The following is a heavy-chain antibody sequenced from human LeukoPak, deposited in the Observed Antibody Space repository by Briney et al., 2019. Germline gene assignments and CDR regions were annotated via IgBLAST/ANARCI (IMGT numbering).Heavy chain of an antibody. CDR2: ISYDGSNK. CDR3: AKDRAVTEPYYYYGMDV. J-gene: IGHJ6*02. V-gene: IGHV3-30*18. Sequence: PGRSLRLSCAASGFTFDSYGMHWVRQAPGKGLEWVAVISYDGSNKYYADSVKGRFTISRDNSKNTLYLQMNSLRAEDTAVYYCAKDRAVTEPYYYYGMDVWGQGTTVTVSS. CDR1: GFTFDSYG. D-gene: IGHD2-21*02.